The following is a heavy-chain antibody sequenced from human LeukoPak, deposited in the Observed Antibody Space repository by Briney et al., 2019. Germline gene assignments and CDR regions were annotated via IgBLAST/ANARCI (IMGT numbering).Heavy chain of an antibody. CDR3: ARSNHDYGHLDY. Sequence: GGSLRLSCAASGFTFSTYWMSWVRQSPEKGLEWVANIKQDGSEIYYVDSVKGRFTISRDNAKNSLYLQMNSLRAEDTAVYYCARSNHDYGHLDYWGQGTLVTVSS. D-gene: IGHD4-17*01. CDR1: GFTFSTYW. V-gene: IGHV3-7*01. J-gene: IGHJ4*02. CDR2: IKQDGSEI.